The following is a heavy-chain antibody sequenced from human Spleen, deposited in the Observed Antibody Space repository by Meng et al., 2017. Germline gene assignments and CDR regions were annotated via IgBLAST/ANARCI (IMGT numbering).Heavy chain of an antibody. CDR3: ARLGSFIAVAGTGDY. CDR2: INTNTGNP. D-gene: IGHD6-19*01. Sequence: ASVKVSCKASGGTFSSYAINWVRQAPGQGLEWMGWINTNTGNPTYAQGFTGRFVFSLDTSVSTAYLQISSLKAEDTAVYYCARLGSFIAVAGTGDYWGLGTLVTVSS. V-gene: IGHV7-4-1*02. J-gene: IGHJ4*02. CDR1: GGTFSSYA.